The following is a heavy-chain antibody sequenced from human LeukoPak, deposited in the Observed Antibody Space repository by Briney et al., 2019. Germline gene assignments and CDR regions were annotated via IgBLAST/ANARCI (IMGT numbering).Heavy chain of an antibody. V-gene: IGHV1-24*01. D-gene: IGHD5-12*01. Sequence: GASVKVSCKVSGDTLNELAMHWVRQAPGKGLEWMGGYGPEEGNPIYAQKFQGRVTITADESTSTAYMELSSLRSEDTAVYYCASGYSGYERGHYYYYYMDVWGKGTTVTISS. CDR2: YGPEEGNP. CDR3: ASGYSGYERGHYYYYYMDV. J-gene: IGHJ6*03. CDR1: GDTLNELA.